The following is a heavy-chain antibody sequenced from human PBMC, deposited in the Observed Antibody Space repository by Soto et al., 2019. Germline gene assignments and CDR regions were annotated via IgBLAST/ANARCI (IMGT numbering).Heavy chain of an antibody. CDR3: ARDLSPYGSGSVRWFDP. Sequence: ASVKVSCKASGYTFTSYGISWVRQAPGQGLEWMGWISAYNGNTNYAQKLQGRVTMTTDTSTSTAYMELRSLRSDDTAVYYCARDLSPYGSGSVRWFDPWGQGTLVTVSS. CDR2: ISAYNGNT. CDR1: GYTFTSYG. D-gene: IGHD3-10*01. V-gene: IGHV1-18*01. J-gene: IGHJ5*02.